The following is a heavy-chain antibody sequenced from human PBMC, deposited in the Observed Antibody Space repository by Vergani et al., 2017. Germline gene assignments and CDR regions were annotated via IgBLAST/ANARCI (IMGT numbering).Heavy chain of an antibody. CDR2: VDPEDGET. CDR1: GYTFTDYY. CDR3: ATDFQYSGYDWFPRFDY. D-gene: IGHD5-12*01. Sequence: EVQLVQSGAEVKKPGATVKISCKVSGYTFTDYYMNWVQQAPGKGLEWMGLVDPEDGETIYAEKFQGRVTITADTSTDTAYMELSSLRSEDTAVYYCATDFQYSGYDWFPRFDYWGQGTLVTVSS. J-gene: IGHJ4*02. V-gene: IGHV1-69-2*01.